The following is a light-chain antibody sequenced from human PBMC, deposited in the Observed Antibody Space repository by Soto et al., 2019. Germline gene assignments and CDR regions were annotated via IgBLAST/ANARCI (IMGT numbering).Light chain of an antibody. CDR2: YDD. J-gene: IGLJ2*01. CDR3: SAWDDSLNGPV. Sequence: QSVLTQPPSVSAAPRQRVTISCSGSTPNIGNNAVNWYQLLPGKAPKLLIYYDDLLPSGVSDRFSGSKSGTSASLAISGLQSEDEADYFCSAWDDSLNGPVFGGGTKQTVL. V-gene: IGLV1-36*01. CDR1: TPNIGNNA.